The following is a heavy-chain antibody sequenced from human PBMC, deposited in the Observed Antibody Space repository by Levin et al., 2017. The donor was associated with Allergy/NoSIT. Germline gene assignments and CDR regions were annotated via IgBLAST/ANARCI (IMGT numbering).Heavy chain of an antibody. CDR1: GFTFTSYY. D-gene: IGHD2-15*01. CDR3: ARARGWSDFDY. V-gene: IGHV1-46*01. CDR2: INPNGGTT. J-gene: IGHJ4*02. Sequence: VASVKVSCKASGFTFTSYYMHWVRQAPGQRLEWMGIINPNGGTTSYAQNFQGRVTLTSDTSTSTVYMELSSLSSEDTAVYYCARARGWSDFDYWGQGTLLTVSS.